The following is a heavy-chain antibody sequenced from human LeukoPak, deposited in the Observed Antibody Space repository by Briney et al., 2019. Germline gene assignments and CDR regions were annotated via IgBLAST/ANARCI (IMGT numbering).Heavy chain of an antibody. J-gene: IGHJ4*02. D-gene: IGHD2/OR15-2a*01. CDR3: ASGNMVPFDY. CDR1: GGSFSGYY. Sequence: SETLSLTCAVYGGSFSGYYWSWIRQPPGKGLEWIGEIDHSGSTNYNPSLKSRVTISVDTSKNQFSLKLSSVTAADTAVYYCASGNMVPFDYWGQGTLVTVSS. CDR2: IDHSGST. V-gene: IGHV4-34*01.